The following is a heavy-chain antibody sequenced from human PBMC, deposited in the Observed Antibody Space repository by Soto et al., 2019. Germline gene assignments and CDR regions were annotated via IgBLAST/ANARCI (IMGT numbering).Heavy chain of an antibody. V-gene: IGHV4-4*07. CDR2: IYTSGST. CDR3: ARTTYYYGSGSYYKMGPAGLVLYYFDY. J-gene: IGHJ4*02. Sequence: PLETLSLTCTVSGGSISSYYWSWIRQPAGKGLEWIGRIYTSGSTNYNPSLKSRVTMSVDTSKNQFSLKLSSVTAADTAVYYCARTTYYYGSGSYYKMGPAGLVLYYFDYWGQGTLVTVSS. CDR1: GGSISSYY. D-gene: IGHD3-10*01.